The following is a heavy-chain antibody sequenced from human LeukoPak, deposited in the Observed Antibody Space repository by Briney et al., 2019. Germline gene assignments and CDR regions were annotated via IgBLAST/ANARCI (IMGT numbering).Heavy chain of an antibody. J-gene: IGHJ4*02. CDR2: IRTKTHKYAT. CDR1: GFTFSGSA. CDR3: TRGRRATHDY. V-gene: IGHV3-73*01. Sequence: GGSLRLSCAGSGFTFSGSAIHWVRLPSGKGLEWLGYIRTKTHKYATLYTASLKGRFTISRDDSKNTAYLQMNSLKTEDTAVYYCTRGRRATHDYWGQGTLVTVSS. D-gene: IGHD1-26*01.